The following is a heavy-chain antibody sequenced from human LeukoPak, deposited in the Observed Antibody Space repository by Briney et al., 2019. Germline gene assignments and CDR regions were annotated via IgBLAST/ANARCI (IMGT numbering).Heavy chain of an antibody. J-gene: IGHJ3*02. Sequence: SETLSLTCAVYGGPFSGYYWSWIRQPPGKGLEWIGEINHSGSTNYNPSLKSRVTISVDTSKNQFSLKLSSVTAADTAVYYCARVRIAARPDDAFDIWGQGTMVTVSS. CDR1: GGPFSGYY. V-gene: IGHV4-34*01. CDR2: INHSGST. CDR3: ARVRIAARPDDAFDI. D-gene: IGHD6-6*01.